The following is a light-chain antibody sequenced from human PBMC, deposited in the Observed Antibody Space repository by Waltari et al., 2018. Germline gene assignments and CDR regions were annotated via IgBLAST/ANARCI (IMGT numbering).Light chain of an antibody. CDR3: QHYNNWPYT. Sequence: EIVMTQSPATLSVSPGERATLSCRASQSVSTNFAWYQQKPGQAPRLLIYGASTRATGIPARFSGSGSGTEFTLTIGSLQSEDFAIYYCQHYNNWPYTFGQGTKLEI. CDR2: GAS. J-gene: IGKJ2*01. V-gene: IGKV3-15*01. CDR1: QSVSTN.